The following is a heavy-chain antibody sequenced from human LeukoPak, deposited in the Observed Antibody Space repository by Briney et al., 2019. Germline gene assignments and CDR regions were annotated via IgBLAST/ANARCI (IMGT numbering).Heavy chain of an antibody. D-gene: IGHD3-16*01. Sequence: SETLSLTCTVSGGSINSYSWNWIRQPPGKGLEWIGFIYHTGSTNYNPSLRSRVTISLDTSKNQFSLKLSSVTAADTAIYYCARDGGGGWFDPWGQGTLVTVSS. V-gene: IGHV4-59*01. CDR3: ARDGGGGWFDP. CDR2: IYHTGST. CDR1: GGSINSYS. J-gene: IGHJ5*02.